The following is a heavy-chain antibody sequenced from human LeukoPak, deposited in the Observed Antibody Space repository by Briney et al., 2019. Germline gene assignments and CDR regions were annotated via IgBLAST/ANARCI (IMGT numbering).Heavy chain of an antibody. J-gene: IGHJ4*02. CDR3: ARDLTRVGATGFDY. D-gene: IGHD1-26*01. CDR2: ISSSGSTI. Sequence: GGSLRLSCAASGFTFSSYEMNWVRQAPGKGLEWVSYISSSGSTIYYADSVKGRFTISRDNAKNSLYLQMNSLRAEDTAVYYCARDLTRVGATGFDYWGQGTLVTVSS. V-gene: IGHV3-48*03. CDR1: GFTFSSYE.